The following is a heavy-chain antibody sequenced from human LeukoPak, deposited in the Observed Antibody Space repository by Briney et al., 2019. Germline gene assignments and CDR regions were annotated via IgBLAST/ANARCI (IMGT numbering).Heavy chain of an antibody. D-gene: IGHD3-22*01. CDR2: ISAYNGNT. CDR3: AREGTYDSSGYYYDY. Sequence: ASVKVSCKASGYIFTSYGISWVRQAPGQGLEWMGWISAYNGNTNYAQKLQGRVTMTTDTSTSTAYMELRSLRSDDTAVYYCAREGTYDSSGYYYDYWGQGTLVTVSS. V-gene: IGHV1-18*01. CDR1: GYIFTSYG. J-gene: IGHJ4*02.